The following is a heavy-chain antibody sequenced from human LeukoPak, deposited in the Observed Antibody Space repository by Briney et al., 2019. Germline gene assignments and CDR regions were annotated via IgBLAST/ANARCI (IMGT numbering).Heavy chain of an antibody. D-gene: IGHD3-22*01. CDR2: IYPVDYDT. CDR1: GYSFTSYW. CDR3: ARLYYYDSSGYYPFDY. V-gene: IGHV5-51*01. J-gene: IGHJ4*02. Sequence: GESLKISCKGSGYSFTSYWIGWVRQMPGKGLEWMGIIYPVDYDTRYSPSFQGQVTISADKSISTAYLQWSSLKASDTAMYYCARLYYYDSSGYYPFDYWGQGTLVTVSS.